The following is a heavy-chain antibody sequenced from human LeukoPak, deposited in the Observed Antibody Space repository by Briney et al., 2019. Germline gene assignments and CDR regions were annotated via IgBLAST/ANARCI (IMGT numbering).Heavy chain of an antibody. V-gene: IGHV6-1*01. CDR2: TYYRSKWYN. CDR1: GDSVSSNSAA. J-gene: IGHJ6*03. Sequence: SQTLSLTCAISGDSVSSNSAAWNWIRQSPSRGLEWLGRTYYRSKWYNDYAVSVKSRITINPDTSKNQFSLQLNSVTAADTAVYYCARVPLVLITEYYYYMDVWGKGTTVTVSS. CDR3: ARVPLVLITEYYYYMDV. D-gene: IGHD3-22*01.